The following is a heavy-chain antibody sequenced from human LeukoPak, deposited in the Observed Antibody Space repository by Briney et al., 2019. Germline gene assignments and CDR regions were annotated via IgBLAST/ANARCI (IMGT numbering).Heavy chain of an antibody. J-gene: IGHJ4*02. CDR2: ISYDGSDK. CDR1: GFTFSTFA. CDR3: AKDMSGGDCPDY. V-gene: IGHV3-30*04. D-gene: IGHD2-21*02. Sequence: GGSLRLSCAASGFTFSTFAMIWVRQAPGKGLEWVALISYDGSDKDYAKSVKGRFTISRDNSKNTLYLQMNSLRAEDTAVYYCAKDMSGGDCPDYWGQGTLVTVSS.